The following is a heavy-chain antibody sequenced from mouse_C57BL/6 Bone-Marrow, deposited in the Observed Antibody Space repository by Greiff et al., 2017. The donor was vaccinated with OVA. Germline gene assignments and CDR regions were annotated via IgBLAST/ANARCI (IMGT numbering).Heavy chain of an antibody. CDR2: ISSGGSYT. CDR3: ARQGYYYGSSSYWYFDV. CDR1: GFTFSSYG. Sequence: EVQRVESGGDLVKPGGSLKLSCAASGFTFSSYGMSWVRQTPDKRLEWVATISSGGSYTYYPDSVKGRFTISRDNAKNTLYLQMSSLKSEDTAMYYCARQGYYYGSSSYWYFDVWGTGTTVTVSS. V-gene: IGHV5-6*01. J-gene: IGHJ1*03. D-gene: IGHD1-1*01.